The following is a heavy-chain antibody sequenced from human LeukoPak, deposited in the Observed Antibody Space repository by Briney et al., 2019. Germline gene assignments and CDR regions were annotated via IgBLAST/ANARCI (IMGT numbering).Heavy chain of an antibody. CDR2: MNLKSGYT. CDR3: ARVNGAVDY. D-gene: IGHD1-26*01. J-gene: IGHJ4*02. CDR1: GYTFISYD. Sequence: ASVKVSCKTSGYTFISYDINWVRQATGQGLEWMGWMNLKSGYTGYAQKFQGRVTMTRNTYISTAYMELSSLTFEDTAVYYCARVNGAVDYWGQGTLFTVSS. V-gene: IGHV1-8*01.